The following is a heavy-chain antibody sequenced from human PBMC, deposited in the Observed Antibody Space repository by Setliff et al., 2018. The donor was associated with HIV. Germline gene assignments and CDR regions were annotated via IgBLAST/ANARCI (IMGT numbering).Heavy chain of an antibody. V-gene: IGHV1-18*01. CDR1: RSTFNSHT. Sequence: GASVKVSCKASRSTFNSHTINWVRQAPGQGLEWMGWISAYNGNTNYAQKLQGRVTMTTDTSTSTAYMGLRSLRSDDTAVYYCARDPHIVATDGYMDVWGKGTTVTVSS. CDR3: ARDPHIVATDGYMDV. CDR2: ISAYNGNT. J-gene: IGHJ6*03. D-gene: IGHD5-12*01.